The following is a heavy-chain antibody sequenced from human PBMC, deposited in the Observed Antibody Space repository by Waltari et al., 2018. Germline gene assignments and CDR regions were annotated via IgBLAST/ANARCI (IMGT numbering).Heavy chain of an antibody. J-gene: IGHJ4*02. Sequence: QLQLQESGPGLVKPSETLSLTCTVSGGSISSSSYYWGWIRQPPGKGLEWIGSIHYRRCTYDNPSLKSRVTISVDPSKNQFSLKLSSVTAADTAVYYCARAIRIASGSYDQALFDYWGQGTLVTVSS. CDR1: GGSISSSSYY. CDR2: IHYRRCT. D-gene: IGHD1-26*01. V-gene: IGHV4-39*07. CDR3: ARAIRIASGSYDQALFDY.